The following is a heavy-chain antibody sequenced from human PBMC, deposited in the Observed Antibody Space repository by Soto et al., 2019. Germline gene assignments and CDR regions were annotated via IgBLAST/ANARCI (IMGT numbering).Heavy chain of an antibody. J-gene: IGHJ4*02. CDR1: GGSVSSGSYY. D-gene: IGHD4-17*01. Sequence: SETLSLTCTVSGGSVSSGSYYWSWIRQPPGKGLEWIGYIYYSGSTNYNPSLKSRVTISVDTSKNQFSLKLSSVTAADTAVYYFATQPSGAGYFDSCGQGTLVPVSS. V-gene: IGHV4-61*01. CDR2: IYYSGST. CDR3: ATQPSGAGYFDS.